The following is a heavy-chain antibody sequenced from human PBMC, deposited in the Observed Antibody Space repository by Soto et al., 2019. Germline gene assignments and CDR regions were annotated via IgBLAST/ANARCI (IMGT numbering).Heavy chain of an antibody. CDR3: ARELQGLYYFDF. D-gene: IGHD4-4*01. CDR2: INAGNGNT. CDR1: GYTFTSYA. J-gene: IGHJ4*02. Sequence: GASVKVSCKASGYTFTSYAMHWVRQAPGQRLEWMGWINAGNGNTKYSQKFSGRVTITRDTSANTAFMELSSLRSEDTAMYYCARELQGLYYFDFWGQGTLVTVSS. V-gene: IGHV1-3*01.